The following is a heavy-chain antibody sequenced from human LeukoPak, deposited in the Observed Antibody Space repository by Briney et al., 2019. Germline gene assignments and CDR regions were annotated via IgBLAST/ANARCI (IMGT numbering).Heavy chain of an antibody. CDR2: INPNSGGT. D-gene: IGHD3-10*01. Sequence: ASVRVSCKASGYTFTGYYMHWVRQAPGQGLEWMGWINPNSGGTNYAQKFQGRVTMTRDTSISTAYMELSRLGSDDTAVYFCAGGSRFGELPSINFDYWGQGTLVTVSS. V-gene: IGHV1-2*02. J-gene: IGHJ4*02. CDR1: GYTFTGYY. CDR3: AGGSRFGELPSINFDY.